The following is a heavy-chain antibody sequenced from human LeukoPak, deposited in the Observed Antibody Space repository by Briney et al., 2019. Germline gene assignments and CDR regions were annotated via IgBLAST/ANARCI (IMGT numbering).Heavy chain of an antibody. V-gene: IGHV4-4*07. CDR3: AGLYV. CDR2: VYTSGST. J-gene: IGHJ6*04. Sequence: PSETLSRTCTVSGASISSYWWSWIRQPAGKGLEWIGRVYTSGSTTYNPSLRSRVTMSVDTSKNQLSLKLNSVTAADTAIYYCAGLYVWGKGTTVTISS. CDR1: GASISSYW.